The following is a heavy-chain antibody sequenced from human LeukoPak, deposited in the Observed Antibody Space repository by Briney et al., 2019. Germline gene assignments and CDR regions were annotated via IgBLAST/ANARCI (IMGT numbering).Heavy chain of an antibody. CDR2: IYTSGST. CDR1: GGSISSYY. CDR3: ARRGDKGDWYFDL. D-gene: IGHD2-21*02. V-gene: IGHV4-4*07. Sequence: PSETLSLTCTVSGGSISSYYWSWIRQPAGKGLEWIGRIYTSGSTNYNPSLKSRVTMSVDTSKNQFSLTLSSITAADTAVYYCARRGDKGDWYFDLWGRGTFVTVSS. J-gene: IGHJ2*01.